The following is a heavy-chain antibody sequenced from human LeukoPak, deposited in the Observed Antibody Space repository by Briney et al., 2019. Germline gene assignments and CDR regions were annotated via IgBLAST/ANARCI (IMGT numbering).Heavy chain of an antibody. Sequence: GGSLRLSCAASRXTFSYYGMHWVRQAPGKGLEWVATISYDGSNKYYADSVKGRFTISRDNSKNTLYLQMNSLRAEDTAVYYCARGRYDSSGYYFYFDYWGQGTLVTVSS. CDR3: ARGRYDSSGYYFYFDY. CDR1: RXTFSYYG. D-gene: IGHD3-22*01. CDR2: ISYDGSNK. V-gene: IGHV3-30*03. J-gene: IGHJ4*02.